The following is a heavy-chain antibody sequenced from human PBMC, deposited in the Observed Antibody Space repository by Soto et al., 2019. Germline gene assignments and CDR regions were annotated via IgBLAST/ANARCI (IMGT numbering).Heavy chain of an antibody. Sequence: EVQLVESGGGLVQPGGSLRLSCAASGFTFSSYWMSWVRQAPGKGLEWVANIRQDGSDKYYVDSVKGRFTISRDNSKNSLYLQMNSLRAGDTAIYYCASPQQWLGQRGDFDYWGQGTLVTVSS. CDR3: ASPQQWLGQRGDFDY. CDR1: GFTFSSYW. V-gene: IGHV3-7*05. CDR2: IRQDGSDK. D-gene: IGHD6-19*01. J-gene: IGHJ4*02.